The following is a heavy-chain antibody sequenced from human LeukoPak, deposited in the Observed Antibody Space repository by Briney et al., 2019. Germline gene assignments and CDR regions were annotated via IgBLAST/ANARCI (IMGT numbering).Heavy chain of an antibody. CDR3: AHGVRDRCSDYFDY. Sequence: SGPTLVKPTQTLTLTCTFSGFSLSTSGVGVGWIRQPPGKALEWLALTLWNDDKTYRPSLKSRLTITKDTSKNQVVLTMTTMDPVDTATYYCAHGVRDRCSDYFDYWGQGTLVTVSS. J-gene: IGHJ4*02. D-gene: IGHD6-19*01. V-gene: IGHV2-5*01. CDR2: TLWNDDK. CDR1: GFSLSTSGVG.